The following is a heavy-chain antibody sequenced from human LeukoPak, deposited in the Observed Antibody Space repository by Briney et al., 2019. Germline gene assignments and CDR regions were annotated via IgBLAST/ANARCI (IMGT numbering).Heavy chain of an antibody. V-gene: IGHV1-2*02. J-gene: IGHJ4*02. CDR1: GYTFTGYY. CDR3: ARATQLNYYFDY. D-gene: IGHD1-1*01. CDR2: INPNSGGT. Sequence: GASVKVSCKASGYTFTGYYMHWVRQAPGQGLEWTGWINPNSGGTNYAQKFQGRVTMTRDTSISTAYMELSRLRSDDTAVYYCARATQLNYYFDYWGQGTLVTVSS.